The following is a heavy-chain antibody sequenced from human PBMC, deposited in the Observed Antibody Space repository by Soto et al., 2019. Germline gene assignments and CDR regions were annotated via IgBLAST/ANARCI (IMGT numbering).Heavy chain of an antibody. Sequence: GGSLRLSCAASGFTFSSYAMHWVRQAPGKGLEWVAVISYDGSNKYYADSVKGRFTISRDNSKNTLYLQMNSLRAEDTDVYYCANEGYCTNGVCYTGVYYYYGMDVWGQGTTVTVSS. CDR1: GFTFSSYA. D-gene: IGHD2-8*01. J-gene: IGHJ6*02. CDR3: ANEGYCTNGVCYTGVYYYYGMDV. CDR2: ISYDGSNK. V-gene: IGHV3-30-3*02.